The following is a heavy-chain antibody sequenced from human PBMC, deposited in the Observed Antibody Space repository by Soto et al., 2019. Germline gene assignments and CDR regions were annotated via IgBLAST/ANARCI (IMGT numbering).Heavy chain of an antibody. CDR2: IYYSGST. CDR3: ARHMTAMVLALFDY. J-gene: IGHJ4*02. CDR1: GGSISSSSYY. D-gene: IGHD5-18*01. V-gene: IGHV4-39*01. Sequence: PSETLSLTCTVSGGSISSSSYYWGWIRQPPGKGLEWIGSIYYSGSTYYNPSLKSRVTISVDTSKNQFSLKLSSVTAADTAVYYCARHMTAMVLALFDYWGQGTLVTVSS.